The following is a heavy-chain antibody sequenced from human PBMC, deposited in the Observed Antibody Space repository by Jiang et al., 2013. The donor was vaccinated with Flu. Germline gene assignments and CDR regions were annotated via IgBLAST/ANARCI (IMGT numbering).Heavy chain of an antibody. V-gene: IGHV7-4-1*02. D-gene: IGHD5-12*01. Sequence: QSGSELKKPWASVKVSCKASGNIFTGYAMNWVRQAPGQGLEWMGWININTGNPTYAQGFTGRFVFSLDTSVSTAYLQISSLKAEDTAVYYCAQPLYSGYELFRGPRSIDAFDVWGQGTMVTVSS. CDR1: GNIFTGYA. J-gene: IGHJ3*01. CDR2: ININTGNP. CDR3: AQPLYSGYELFRGPRSIDAFDV.